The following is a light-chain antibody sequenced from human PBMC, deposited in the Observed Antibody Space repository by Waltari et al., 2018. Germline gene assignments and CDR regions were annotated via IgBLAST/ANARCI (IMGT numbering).Light chain of an antibody. V-gene: IGKV4-1*01. CDR1: QSVLYSSNNKNQ. CDR2: WAS. Sequence: DIVMTQSPDSLAVSLGARATINCQSSQSVLYSSNNKNQLAWYQQKPGQPPKLLIYWASTRESGVPDRFSGSGSGTDFTLTISSLQAEDVAVYYCQQYYITPYTFGQGTKLEIK. CDR3: QQYYITPYT. J-gene: IGKJ2*01.